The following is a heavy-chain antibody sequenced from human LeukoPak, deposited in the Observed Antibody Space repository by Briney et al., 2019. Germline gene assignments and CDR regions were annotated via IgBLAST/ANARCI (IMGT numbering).Heavy chain of an antibody. CDR3: ARDGPRSGYDLGHFDN. CDR2: IYSTGRS. V-gene: IGHV4-4*07. Sequence: SETLSLTCTVSGGSISNYFWSWVRQPAGKGLEWIGRIYSTGRSDYDPSLKSRITMSVDTSKNQFSLKLSSVTAADTAVYYCARDGPRSGYDLGHFDNLGQGTLVTASS. D-gene: IGHD5-12*01. J-gene: IGHJ4*02. CDR1: GGSISNYF.